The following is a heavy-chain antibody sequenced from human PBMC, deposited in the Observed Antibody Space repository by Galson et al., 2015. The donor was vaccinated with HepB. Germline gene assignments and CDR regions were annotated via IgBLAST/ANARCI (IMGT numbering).Heavy chain of an antibody. CDR1: GFTFDDYT. CDR3: AKGVLVPAATNVNYFDY. D-gene: IGHD2-2*01. V-gene: IGHV3-43*01. CDR2: ISWDGGST. J-gene: IGHJ4*02. Sequence: SLRLSCAASGFTFDDYTMHWVRQAPGKGLEWVSLISWDGGSTYYADSVKGRFTISRDNSKNSLYLQMNSLRTEDTALYYCAKGVLVPAATNVNYFDYWGQGTLVTVSS.